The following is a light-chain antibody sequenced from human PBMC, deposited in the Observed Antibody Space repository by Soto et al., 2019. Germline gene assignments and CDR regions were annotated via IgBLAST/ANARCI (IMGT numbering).Light chain of an antibody. CDR2: EVS. CDR3: SSYTSSSTLYV. J-gene: IGLJ1*01. V-gene: IGLV2-14*01. CDR1: SSDVGGYNY. Sequence: QSALTQPASVSGSPGQSITISCTGTSSDVGGYNYVSWYQQHPGKAPKLMIYEVSNRPSGVSNRFSGSKSGKTASLTISGLQAEDEADYYCSSYTSSSTLYVFGTGTQLTVL.